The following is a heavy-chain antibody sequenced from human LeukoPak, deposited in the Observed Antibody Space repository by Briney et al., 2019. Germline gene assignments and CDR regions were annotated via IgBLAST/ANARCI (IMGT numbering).Heavy chain of an antibody. CDR2: IWSDGSNK. V-gene: IGHV3-33*03. CDR1: GFSFSAYG. J-gene: IGHJ6*03. Sequence: GGSLRLSCAASGFSFSAYGMHWVRQAPGKGVEWVAGIWSDGSNKYYADAVKGRFIISRDKSKNTVYLQVNSLRAEDTAMYYCAKDDVCPTSGVDVTRLYYYMDVWGKGTTVTVSS. CDR3: AKDDVCPTSGVDVTRLYYYMDV. D-gene: IGHD3-3*01.